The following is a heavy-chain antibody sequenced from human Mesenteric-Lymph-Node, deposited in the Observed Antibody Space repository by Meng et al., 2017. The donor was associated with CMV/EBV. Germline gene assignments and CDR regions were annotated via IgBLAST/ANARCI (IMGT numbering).Heavy chain of an antibody. Sequence: FRNYAMSWVRQAPGKGLEWVSAISGGGGSTYYADSVKGRFTISRDNSKNTLYLQMNSLRAEDTAVYYCAKDDYYPDSSGDYPADWCYWGQGTLVTVSS. D-gene: IGHD3-22*01. CDR2: ISGGGGST. CDR1: FRNYA. CDR3: AKDDYYPDSSGDYPADWCY. J-gene: IGHJ4*02. V-gene: IGHV3-23*01.